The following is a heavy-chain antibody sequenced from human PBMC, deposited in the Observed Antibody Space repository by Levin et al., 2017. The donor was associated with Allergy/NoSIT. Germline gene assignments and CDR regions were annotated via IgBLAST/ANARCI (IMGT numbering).Heavy chain of an antibody. CDR3: AKVPCSGDCYLLDY. CDR1: GFTFSRYA. D-gene: IGHD2-21*02. Sequence: PGESLKISCAASGFTFSRYAMSWVRQAPGKGLDWVSTITSSGGSTYYADSVKGRFTISRDNSKKTLYLQMNSLRAEDTAVYYCAKVPCSGDCYLLDYWGQGTLVTVSS. J-gene: IGHJ4*02. V-gene: IGHV3-23*01. CDR2: ITSSGGST.